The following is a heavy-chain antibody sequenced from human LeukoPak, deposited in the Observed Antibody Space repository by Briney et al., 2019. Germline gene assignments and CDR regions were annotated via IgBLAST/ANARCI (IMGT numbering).Heavy chain of an antibody. V-gene: IGHV5-51*01. CDR1: GYDFSTHW. D-gene: IGHD1-20*01. CDR3: ARRAQGSNWSEGNRFDP. CDR2: IYPADPDV. J-gene: IGHJ5*02. Sequence: GESLRISCKTSGYDFSTHWIGWVRQVPGKSLEGMGVIYPADPDVRYSPSFQSQVTMSVDKSINTAYLQWSSLKASDTAIYYCARRAQGSNWSEGNRFDPWGQGTPVTVSS.